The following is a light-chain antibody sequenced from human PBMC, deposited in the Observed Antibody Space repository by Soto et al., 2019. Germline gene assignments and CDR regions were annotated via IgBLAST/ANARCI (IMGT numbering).Light chain of an antibody. Sequence: EVVLTQSPGTLSLSPGERAILSCRASQSVNSGYLAWYQQKPGQAPRLLFYGTSIRAAGIPDRFSGSGSGTDFTLTISRLEPEDFAVYSCQQYLASPPWTFGQGTKVE. CDR1: QSVNSGY. CDR2: GTS. V-gene: IGKV3-20*01. J-gene: IGKJ1*01. CDR3: QQYLASPPWT.